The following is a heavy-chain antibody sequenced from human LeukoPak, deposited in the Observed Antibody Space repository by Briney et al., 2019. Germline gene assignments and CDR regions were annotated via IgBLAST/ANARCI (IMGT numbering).Heavy chain of an antibody. J-gene: IGHJ4*02. CDR1: GFTFSSYA. V-gene: IGHV3-23*01. CDR2: ISDSGGRT. CDR3: AKHSTYCSGGSCQEDFDY. D-gene: IGHD2-15*01. Sequence: GGSLRLSCAASGFTFSSYAMSWVRQAPGKGPEWVSAISDSGGRTYYAGSVKGRFTISRDNSKNTLYLQMESLRAEDTAVYYCAKHSTYCSGGSCQEDFDYWGQGTLVTVSS.